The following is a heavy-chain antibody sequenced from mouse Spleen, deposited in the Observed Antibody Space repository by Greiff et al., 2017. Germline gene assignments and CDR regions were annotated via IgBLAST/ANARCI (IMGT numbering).Heavy chain of an antibody. CDR3: SYYYGSSSAWFAY. Sequence: EVKVEESGGGLVQPGGSMKLSCVASGFTFSNYWMNWVRQSPEKGLEWVAQIRLKSDNYATHYAESVKGRFTISRDDSKSSVYLQMNNLRAEDTGIYYCSYYYGSSSAWFAYWGQGTLVTVSA. J-gene: IGHJ3*01. CDR2: IRLKSDNYAT. D-gene: IGHD1-1*01. V-gene: IGHV6-3*01. CDR1: GFTFSNYW.